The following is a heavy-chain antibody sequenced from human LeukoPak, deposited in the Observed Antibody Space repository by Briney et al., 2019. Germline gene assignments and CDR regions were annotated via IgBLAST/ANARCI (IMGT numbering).Heavy chain of an antibody. D-gene: IGHD5-12*01. CDR2: IYYGGST. J-gene: IGHJ4*02. CDR1: GGSISSYY. Sequence: PSETLSLTCTVSGGSISSYYWSWIRQPPGKGLEWIGYIYYGGSTNYNPSLKSRVTISVDTSKNQFSLKLSSVTAADTAVYYCARDERYSGFGFDYWGQGTLVTVSS. V-gene: IGHV4-59*01. CDR3: ARDERYSGFGFDY.